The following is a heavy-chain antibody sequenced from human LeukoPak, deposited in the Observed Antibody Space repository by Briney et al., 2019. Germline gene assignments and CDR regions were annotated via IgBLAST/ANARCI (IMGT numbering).Heavy chain of an antibody. CDR1: GVTFSSYA. CDR2: ISGSCGST. CDR3: AKDVRLLPRGSFDY. D-gene: IGHD3-22*01. J-gene: IGHJ4*02. V-gene: IGHV3-23*01. Sequence: GGSLRLSCAASGVTFSSYAMSWVRQAPGEGLEWGSAISGSCGSTYYADSVKGRFTIYRDNSKNTLYLQMNSLRAEDTAVYYCAKDVRLLPRGSFDYWGQGTLVTVSS.